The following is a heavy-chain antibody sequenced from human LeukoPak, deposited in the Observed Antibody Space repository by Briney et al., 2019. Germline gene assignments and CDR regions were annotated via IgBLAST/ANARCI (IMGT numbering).Heavy chain of an antibody. V-gene: IGHV3-66*02. Sequence: GGSLRLSCAASGFTVSNDYISWVRQAPGKGLEWVSVIQSDGSTYYADSVRGRFTISRDNSKNTPYLQMNSLRAEDTAVYYCTRGGAFDIWGQGTMVTVSS. D-gene: IGHD3-16*01. CDR1: GFTVSNDY. J-gene: IGHJ3*02. CDR3: TRGGAFDI. CDR2: IQSDGST.